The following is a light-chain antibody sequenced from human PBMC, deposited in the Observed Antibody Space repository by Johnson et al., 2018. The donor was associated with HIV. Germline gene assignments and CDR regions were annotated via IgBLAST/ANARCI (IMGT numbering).Light chain of an antibody. V-gene: IGLV1-51*02. Sequence: QSVLTQPPSVSAAPGQRVNISCSGHSSNIENYFVSWYQQLPGAAPRLLIYEDYKRPSGIPDRFSGSTSGASATLGITGLQTGDDADYYCGTWDNSLSVVVFGTGTKVTVL. CDR3: GTWDNSLSVVV. CDR2: EDY. J-gene: IGLJ1*01. CDR1: SSNIENYF.